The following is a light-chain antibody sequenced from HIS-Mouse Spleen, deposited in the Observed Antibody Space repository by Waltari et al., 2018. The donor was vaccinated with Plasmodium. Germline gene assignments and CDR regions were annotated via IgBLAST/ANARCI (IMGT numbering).Light chain of an antibody. J-gene: IGLJ2*01. CDR2: DDS. Sequence: SYVLTQPPSVSVAPGQTARITCGGAKIGSKSVQWYQQKPGQAPVLVVYDDSDRPPGIPERFSGSNSGNTATLTISRVEAGDEADYYCQVWDSSSDHVVFGGGTKLTVL. CDR1: KIGSKS. CDR3: QVWDSSSDHVV. V-gene: IGLV3-21*02.